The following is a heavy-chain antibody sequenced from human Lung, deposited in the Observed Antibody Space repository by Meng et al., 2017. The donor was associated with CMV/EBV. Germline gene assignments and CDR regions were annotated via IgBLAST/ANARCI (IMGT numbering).Heavy chain of an antibody. J-gene: IGHJ6*02. Sequence: ASVKVSXKASVHSFLDYDIHWVRRAPGQGLEWMGRINSYGGGTNYAQQFRGRVTMTRDTSTDTAYMELSRLTSDDTAVYYCARDGSLNGPNYYYYNGVDVWGLGTTVTVSS. CDR2: INSYGGGT. D-gene: IGHD2-2*03. CDR3: ARDGSLNGPNYYYYNGVDV. V-gene: IGHV1-2*06. CDR1: VHSFLDYD.